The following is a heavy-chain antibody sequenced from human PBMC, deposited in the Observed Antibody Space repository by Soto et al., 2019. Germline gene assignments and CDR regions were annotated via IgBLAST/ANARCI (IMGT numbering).Heavy chain of an antibody. J-gene: IGHJ4*02. CDR3: ARLGSSGWYQGSYFDY. Sequence: QLQLQESGPGLVKPSETLSLTCIVSGGSITRNNHYWGWIRQSPGKGLEWIGSILYSGSTNYNPSLKSQVTLSVETSKKQFSLKMSSVTAADTALYYCARLGSSGWYQGSYFDYWGQGTLVTVSS. CDR1: GGSITRNNHY. CDR2: ILYSGST. V-gene: IGHV4-39*01. D-gene: IGHD6-19*01.